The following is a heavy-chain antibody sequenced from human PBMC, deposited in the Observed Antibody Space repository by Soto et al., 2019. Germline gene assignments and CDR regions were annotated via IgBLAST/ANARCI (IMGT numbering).Heavy chain of an antibody. J-gene: IGHJ5*02. CDR2: IYYSGST. CDR3: ARLGAYYQSRDP. D-gene: IGHD2-21*01. Sequence: TCTVSGGSISRSSYYWGWFRQPPGNGLEWIGSIYYSGSTSYNPSLKSRVTITLETSKSQFSLRLTSVTASDTAVYYCARLGAYYQSRDPWGQGTVVTVSS. V-gene: IGHV4-39*01. CDR1: GGSISRSSYY.